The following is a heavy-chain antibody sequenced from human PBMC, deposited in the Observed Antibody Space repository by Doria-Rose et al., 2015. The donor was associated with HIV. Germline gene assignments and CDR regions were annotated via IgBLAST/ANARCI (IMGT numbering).Heavy chain of an antibody. D-gene: IGHD3-10*01. CDR3: ATGVTLDY. CDR1: GFTFSSHR. Sequence: EVQLVESGGGLVRPGGALRLSCATSGFTFSSHRINWVRQAAGKGLEWVSSISSISAYIIYADSVRGRFTISRDNARNSLYLQMDSLRAEDTAIYYCATGVTLDYWGQGTLVTVSS. V-gene: IGHV3-21*01. J-gene: IGHJ4*02. CDR2: ISSISAYI.